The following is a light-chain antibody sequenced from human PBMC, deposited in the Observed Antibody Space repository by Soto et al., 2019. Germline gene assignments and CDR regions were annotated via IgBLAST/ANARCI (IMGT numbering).Light chain of an antibody. CDR3: QYRGIWPPGAT. V-gene: IGKV3-11*01. J-gene: IGKJ4*01. CDR1: QSINNY. Sequence: EIVLTQSPVTLSLSPGVRATLSCRASQSINNYLAWYQQKPGQPPRLLIYDASNRATAIPVRFSGSGSGTDFTLTISSLEPEDSAVYYCQYRGIWPPGATFGGGTKVEIK. CDR2: DAS.